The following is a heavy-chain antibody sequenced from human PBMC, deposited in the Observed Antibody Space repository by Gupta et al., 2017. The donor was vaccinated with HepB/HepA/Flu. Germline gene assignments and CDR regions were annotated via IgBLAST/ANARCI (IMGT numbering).Heavy chain of an antibody. CDR3: ARSTPSTVTFDY. Sequence: QVTLRESGPALVKPTQTLTLTFTFSGFSLSTSGMCVSWIRQPPGKALEWLARIDWDDDKYYSTSLKTRLTISKDTSKNQVVLTMTNMDPVDTATYYCARSTPSTVTFDYWGQGTLVTVSS. CDR2: IDWDDDK. J-gene: IGHJ4*02. CDR1: GFSLSTSGMC. V-gene: IGHV2-70*15. D-gene: IGHD4-17*01.